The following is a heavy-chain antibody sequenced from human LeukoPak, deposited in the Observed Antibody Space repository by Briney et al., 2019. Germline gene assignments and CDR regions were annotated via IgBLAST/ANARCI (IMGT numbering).Heavy chain of an antibody. CDR3: ARDITIFGDYGMDV. J-gene: IGHJ6*02. Sequence: AGGSLRLSCAASRFTFSIYWMSWVRQAPGKGLEWVAVIWYDGSNKYYADSVKGRFTISRDNSKNTLYMQMNSLRAEDTAVYYCARDITIFGDYGMDVWGQGTPVTVSS. D-gene: IGHD3-3*01. CDR1: RFTFSIYW. V-gene: IGHV3-33*08. CDR2: IWYDGSNK.